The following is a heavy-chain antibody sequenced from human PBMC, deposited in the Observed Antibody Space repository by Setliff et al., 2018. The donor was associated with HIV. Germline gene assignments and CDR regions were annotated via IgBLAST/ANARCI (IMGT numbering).Heavy chain of an antibody. D-gene: IGHD3-10*01. CDR3: AKKTAAYTSGSWLHY. CDR2: ISGSGGDT. V-gene: IGHV3-23*01. J-gene: IGHJ4*02. CDR1: GFTFSSYA. Sequence: QPGGSLRLSCASSGFTFSSYAMTWVRQAPGKGLECVAVISGSGGDTYYADSVKGRFVISREKSKSTLYLQMNSLRAEDTAVYYCAKKTAAYTSGSWLHYWGQGTLVTVS.